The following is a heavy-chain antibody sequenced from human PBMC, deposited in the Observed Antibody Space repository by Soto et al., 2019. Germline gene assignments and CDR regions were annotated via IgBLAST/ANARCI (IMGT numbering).Heavy chain of an antibody. D-gene: IGHD1-26*01. V-gene: IGHV4-31*03. CDR3: AREPHSGSYRDDAFDI. CDR1: GGSISSGGYY. J-gene: IGHJ3*02. CDR2: IYYSGST. Sequence: QMQLQESGPGLVKPSQTLSLTGTVSGGSISSGGYYWSWIRQHPGKGLEWIGYIYYSGSTYYNPSLKSRVTLSVDTSKNQFSLKLSSVTAADTAVYYCAREPHSGSYRDDAFDIWGQGTMVTVSS.